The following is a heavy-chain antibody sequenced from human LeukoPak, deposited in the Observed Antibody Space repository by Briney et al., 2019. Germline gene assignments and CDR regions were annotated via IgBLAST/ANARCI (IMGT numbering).Heavy chain of an antibody. J-gene: IGHJ4*02. V-gene: IGHV3-9*01. CDR2: ISWNSGSI. Sequence: GGSLRLSCAASGFTFDDYAMHWVRQAPGKGLEWVSGISWNSGSIGYADSVKGRFTISRDNAKNSLYLQMNSLRAEDTALYYCAKEGSGGPSFDYWGQGTLVTVSS. D-gene: IGHD1-26*01. CDR1: GFTFDDYA. CDR3: AKEGSGGPSFDY.